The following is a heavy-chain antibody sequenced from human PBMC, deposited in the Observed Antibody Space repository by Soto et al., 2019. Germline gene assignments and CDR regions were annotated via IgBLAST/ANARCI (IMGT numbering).Heavy chain of an antibody. Sequence: QVQLQESGPGLVKHSGTLSLTCAVSGGSISSSNWWRWVRQPPGKGLEWIGEIYHSGSTNYNPSLKSRVTISVDKSKNQFSLKLSSVTAADTAVYYCARGHLYYYDSSGCYFDYWGQGTLVTVSS. J-gene: IGHJ4*02. D-gene: IGHD3-22*01. V-gene: IGHV4-4*02. CDR2: IYHSGST. CDR3: ARGHLYYYDSSGCYFDY. CDR1: GGSISSSNW.